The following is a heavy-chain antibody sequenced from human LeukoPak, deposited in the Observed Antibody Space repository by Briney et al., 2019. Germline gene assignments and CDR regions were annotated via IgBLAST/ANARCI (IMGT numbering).Heavy chain of an antibody. CDR1: GYSISSGYY. J-gene: IGHJ4*02. D-gene: IGHD1-26*01. V-gene: IGHV4-38-2*02. CDR2: IYHSGST. Sequence: PSETLSLTCTVSGYSISSGYYWGWIRQPPGKGLEWIGSIYHSGSTYYNPSLKSRVTISVDTSKNQFSLKLSSVTAADTAVYYCARGGTDYYFDYWGQGTLVTVSS. CDR3: ARGGTDYYFDY.